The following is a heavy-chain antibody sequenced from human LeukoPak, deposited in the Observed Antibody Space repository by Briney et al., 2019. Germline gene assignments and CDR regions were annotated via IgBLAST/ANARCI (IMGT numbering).Heavy chain of an antibody. V-gene: IGHV4-39*01. J-gene: IGHJ4*02. CDR1: GGSISSSSYY. CDR2: IYYSGST. CDR3: ARQIGYCSSTSCYADKVDY. D-gene: IGHD2-2*01. Sequence: SETLSLTCTVSGGSISSSSYYWGWIRQPPGKGLEWLGSIYYSGSTYYNPSLKSRVTISVDTSKNQFSLKLSSVTAADTAVYYCARQIGYCSSTSCYADKVDYWGQGTLVTVSS.